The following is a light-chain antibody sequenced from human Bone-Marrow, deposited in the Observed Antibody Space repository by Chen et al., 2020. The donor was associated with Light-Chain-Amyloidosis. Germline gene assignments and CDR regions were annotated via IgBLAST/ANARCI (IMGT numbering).Light chain of an antibody. CDR3: QQYYSTPWT. CDR2: WAS. Sequence: DIVMTQSPDSLAVSLGERATINYKSSQSVLYSSNHQNYLAWYQQIPGQPPKLLIYWASTRESGIHDRVSGSGSGTDFTHTISSLQAEDVAGYYCQQYYSTPWTFGQGTKVEIK. CDR1: QSVLYSSNHQNY. V-gene: IGKV4-1*01. J-gene: IGKJ1*01.